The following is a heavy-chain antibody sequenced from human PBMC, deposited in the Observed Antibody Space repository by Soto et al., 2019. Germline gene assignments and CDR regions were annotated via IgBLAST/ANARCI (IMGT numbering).Heavy chain of an antibody. CDR2: INHSGSA. CDR1: GGSFSDYI. D-gene: IGHD3-22*01. V-gene: IGHV4-34*01. CDR3: ARSYDSSGYYVPQFDY. Sequence: PSETLSLTCDVYGGSFSDYIWTWIRQTPGKGLQWIGQINHSGSANYNPSLKSRVTISVDTSKNQFSLKLSSVTAADTAVYYCARSYDSSGYYVPQFDYWGQGTLVTVSS. J-gene: IGHJ4*02.